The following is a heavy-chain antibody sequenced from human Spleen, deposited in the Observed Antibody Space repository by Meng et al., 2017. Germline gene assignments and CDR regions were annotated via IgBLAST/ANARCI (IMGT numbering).Heavy chain of an antibody. CDR3: VRSSGWVRTGFDL. J-gene: IGHJ5*02. CDR2: IGHSGIT. V-gene: IGHV4-39*01. Sequence: QPQLQESGPGLVKPSEALSLTCSVSGGSISTSGYYWGWIRQPPGKGLEWIGSIGHSGITYYTPSLKSRVTVSIDMSKSQFSLKLTSVTAADTAVYYCVRSSGWVRTGFDLWGQGTLVTVSS. D-gene: IGHD6-19*01. CDR1: GGSISTSGYY.